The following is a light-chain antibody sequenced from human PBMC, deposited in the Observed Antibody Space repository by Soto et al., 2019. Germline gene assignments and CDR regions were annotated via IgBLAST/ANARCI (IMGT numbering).Light chain of an antibody. CDR2: KAS. CDR1: ESLSSW. Sequence: DIQMTQSPSTLSASVGDRVTITCRASESLSSWLAWYQQKPGKAPKLLIYKASSLESGVPSRFSGSGSGTEFTLTISSLQTDDFATYYCQQYNSYHFTFGGGTKVEIK. V-gene: IGKV1-5*03. J-gene: IGKJ4*01. CDR3: QQYNSYHFT.